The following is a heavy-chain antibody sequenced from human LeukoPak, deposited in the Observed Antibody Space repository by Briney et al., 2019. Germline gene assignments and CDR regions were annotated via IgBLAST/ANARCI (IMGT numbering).Heavy chain of an antibody. V-gene: IGHV1-18*01. CDR1: GYTFTSCG. CDR3: ARDSSSWFYYYYGMDV. Sequence: ASVKVSCKASGYTFTSCGISWVRQAPGQGLEWMGWISAYNGNTNYAQKLQGRVTMTTDTSTSTAYMELRSLRSDDTAVYYCARDSSSWFYYYYGMDVWDQGTTVTVSS. D-gene: IGHD6-13*01. J-gene: IGHJ6*02. CDR2: ISAYNGNT.